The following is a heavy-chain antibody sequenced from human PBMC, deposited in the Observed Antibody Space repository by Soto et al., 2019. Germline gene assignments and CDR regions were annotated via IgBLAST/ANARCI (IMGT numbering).Heavy chain of an antibody. D-gene: IGHD6-19*01. Sequence: QSQTLSLTCAISGDSVSSNSAAWNWIRQSPSRGLEWLGRTYYRSKWYNDYAVSVKSRITINPDTSKNQFSLQLNSVTPEDTAVYYCASVAVAGANNWFDPWGQGTLVTVSS. V-gene: IGHV6-1*01. CDR3: ASVAVAGANNWFDP. J-gene: IGHJ5*02. CDR1: GDSVSSNSAA. CDR2: TYYRSKWYN.